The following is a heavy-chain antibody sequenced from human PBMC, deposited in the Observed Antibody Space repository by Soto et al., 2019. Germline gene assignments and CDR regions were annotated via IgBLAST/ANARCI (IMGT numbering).Heavy chain of an antibody. CDR1: GGSISSGGYY. CDR2: IYYSGST. V-gene: IGHV4-31*03. Sequence: QVQLQESGPGLVKPSQTLSLTCTVSGGSISSGGYYWSWIRQHPGKGLEWIGYIYYSGSTYYNPSLMSRVTISVDTSKNQFPLKLSSVTAADTAVYYCARDSPAHYYGSGSYWGFDPWGQGTLVTVSS. J-gene: IGHJ5*02. D-gene: IGHD3-10*01. CDR3: ARDSPAHYYGSGSYWGFDP.